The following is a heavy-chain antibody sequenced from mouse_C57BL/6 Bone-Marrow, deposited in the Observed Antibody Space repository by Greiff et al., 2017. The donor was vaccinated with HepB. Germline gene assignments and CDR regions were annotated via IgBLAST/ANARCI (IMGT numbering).Heavy chain of an antibody. CDR3: ARKGNYYGSSYWYFDV. Sequence: DVMLVESGGGLVQPGGSLKLSCAASGFTFSDYGMAWVRQAPRKGPEWVAFISNLAYSIYYADTVTGRFTISRENAKNNLYLEMSSLRSEDTAMYYCARKGNYYGSSYWYFDVWGTGTTVTVSS. J-gene: IGHJ1*03. V-gene: IGHV5-15*01. D-gene: IGHD1-1*01. CDR2: ISNLAYSI. CDR1: GFTFSDYG.